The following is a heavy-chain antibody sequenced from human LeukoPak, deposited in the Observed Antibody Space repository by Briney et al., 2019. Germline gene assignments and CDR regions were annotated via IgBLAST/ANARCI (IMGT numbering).Heavy chain of an antibody. CDR2: IRSKAYGGTT. J-gene: IGHJ3*02. CDR3: TRGWYCSGGSCYGDAFDI. CDR1: GLTFGDYA. Sequence: GGSLSLSCTASGLTFGDYAMSWFRQAPGKGLEWVGFIRSKAYGGTTEYAASVKGRFTISRDDSKSIAYLQMNSLKTEDTAVYYCTRGWYCSGGSCYGDAFDIWGQGTMVTVSS. D-gene: IGHD2-15*01. V-gene: IGHV3-49*03.